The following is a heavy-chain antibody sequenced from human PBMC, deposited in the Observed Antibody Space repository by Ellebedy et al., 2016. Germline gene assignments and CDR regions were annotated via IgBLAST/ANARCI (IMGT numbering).Heavy chain of an antibody. CDR1: GGSISSSY. J-gene: IGHJ5*02. CDR2: IYYSGST. D-gene: IGHD1-1*01. Sequence: LETLSLTCTVSGGSISSSYWGWIRQPPGKGLEWIGSIYYSGSTYYNPSLKSRVTISVDTSKNPFSLKLSSVTAADTAVYYCARKAGYNWNRVIDPWGQGTLVTVSS. CDR3: ARKAGYNWNRVIDP. V-gene: IGHV4-39*01.